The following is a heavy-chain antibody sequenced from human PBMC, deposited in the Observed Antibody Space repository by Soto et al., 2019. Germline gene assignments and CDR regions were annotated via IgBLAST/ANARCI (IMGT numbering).Heavy chain of an antibody. CDR3: TTYYDFWSGYAHRPYYMDV. D-gene: IGHD3-3*01. CDR1: GFTFSNAW. J-gene: IGHJ6*03. Sequence: GGSLRLSCAASGFTFSNAWMSWVRQAPGKGLEWVGRIKSKTDGGTTDYAAPVKGRFTISRDDSKNTLYLQMNSLKTEDTAVYYCTTYYDFWSGYAHRPYYMDVWGKGTTVTVSS. CDR2: IKSKTDGGTT. V-gene: IGHV3-15*01.